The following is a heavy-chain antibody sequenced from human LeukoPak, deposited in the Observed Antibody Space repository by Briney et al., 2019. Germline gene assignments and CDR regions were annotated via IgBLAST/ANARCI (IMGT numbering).Heavy chain of an antibody. CDR2: IIPIFGTA. CDR3: AKGIVTMVRGVIPDAFDI. Sequence: ASVKVSCKASGGTFSSYAISWVRQAPGQGLEWMGGIIPIFGTANYAQKFQGRVTITADESTSTAYMELSSLRSEDTAVYYCAKGIVTMVRGVIPDAFDIWGQGTMVTVSS. J-gene: IGHJ3*02. CDR1: GGTFSSYA. D-gene: IGHD3-10*01. V-gene: IGHV1-69*13.